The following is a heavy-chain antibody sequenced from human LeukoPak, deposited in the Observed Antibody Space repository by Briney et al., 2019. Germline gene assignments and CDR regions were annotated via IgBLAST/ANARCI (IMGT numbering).Heavy chain of an antibody. CDR1: GFTFSSYA. CDR2: ISGSGDST. CDR3: ARQRGSGCLDY. V-gene: IGHV3-23*01. J-gene: IGHJ4*02. Sequence: GGSLRLSCAASGFTFSSYAMSWVRQAPGKGLEWVSAISGSGDSTYYADSVKGRFTISRDNSKSTLYLQMNSLRAEDTAVYYCARQRGSGCLDYWGQGTLVTVSS. D-gene: IGHD6-19*01.